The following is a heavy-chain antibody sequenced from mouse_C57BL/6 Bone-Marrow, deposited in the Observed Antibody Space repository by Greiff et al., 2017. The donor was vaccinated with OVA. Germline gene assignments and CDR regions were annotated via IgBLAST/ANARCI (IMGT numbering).Heavy chain of an antibody. Sequence: EVHLVESGGGLVQPGGSLKLSCAASGFTFSDYYMYWVRQTPEKRLEWVAYISNGGGSTYYPDTVKGRFTISRDNAKNTLYLQMSRLKSEDTAMYYCARPPWYFDVWGTGTTVTVSS. V-gene: IGHV5-12*01. CDR1: GFTFSDYY. CDR3: ARPPWYFDV. J-gene: IGHJ1*03. CDR2: ISNGGGST.